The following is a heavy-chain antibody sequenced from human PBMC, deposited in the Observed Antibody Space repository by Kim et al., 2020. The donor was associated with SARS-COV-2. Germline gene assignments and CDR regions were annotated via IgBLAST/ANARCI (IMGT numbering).Heavy chain of an antibody. CDR3: ARDRVAAAPRYYYYMDV. D-gene: IGHD6-13*01. Sequence: GGSLRLSCTASGFTFSNYAMHWVRQAPGKGLEWVAVISYDGNNKYYADSVKGRFNISRDNSKNTLYLQTISLRPEDTAVYYCARDRVAAAPRYYYYMDVWGKGTTVTVSS. CDR2: ISYDGNNK. V-gene: IGHV3-30-3*01. CDR1: GFTFSNYA. J-gene: IGHJ6*03.